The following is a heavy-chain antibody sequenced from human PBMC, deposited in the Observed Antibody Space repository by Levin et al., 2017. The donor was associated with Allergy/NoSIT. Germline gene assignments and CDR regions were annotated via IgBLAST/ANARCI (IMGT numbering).Heavy chain of an antibody. CDR1: GYTFTSYD. V-gene: IGHV1-8*01. D-gene: IGHD5-18*01. CDR3: ARGVWWLQLWWNWFDP. Sequence: ISCKASGYTFTSYDINWVRQATGQGLEWMGWMNPNSGNTGYAQKFQGRVTMTRNTSISTAYMELSSLRSEDTAVYYCARGVWWLQLWWNWFDPWGQGTLVTVSS. CDR2: MNPNSGNT. J-gene: IGHJ5*02.